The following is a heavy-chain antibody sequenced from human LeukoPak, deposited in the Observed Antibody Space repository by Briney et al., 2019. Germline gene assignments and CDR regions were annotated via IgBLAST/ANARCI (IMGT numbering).Heavy chain of an antibody. CDR3: ARVSWDYYYYMDA. Sequence: GGSLRLSCAASGFTFSTFGMNWVRQAPGKGQEWVSCISYSSSYSYYADSVKGRFSISRDNAKNSLFLQMNGLRAEDTAVYYCARVSWDYYYYMDAWGKGTTVTVSS. J-gene: IGHJ6*03. CDR1: GFTFSTFG. V-gene: IGHV3-21*01. D-gene: IGHD7-27*01. CDR2: ISYSSSYS.